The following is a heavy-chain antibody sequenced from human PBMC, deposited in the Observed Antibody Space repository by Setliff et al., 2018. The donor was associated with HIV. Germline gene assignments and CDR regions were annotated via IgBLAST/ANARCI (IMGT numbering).Heavy chain of an antibody. CDR3: ARPTYYTDNSGHPRYYFET. V-gene: IGHV1-18*01. CDR1: GYMFIAYG. Sequence: GASVKVSCKTSGYMFIAYGMSWVRRAPGQGLEWMGWIGPYNGRTEYAQEFQGRVSLTIDTSASTAYMELRSLRSDDTAVYYCARPTYYTDNSGHPRYYFETWGQGTRVTVSS. D-gene: IGHD3-22*01. J-gene: IGHJ5*02. CDR2: IGPYNGRT.